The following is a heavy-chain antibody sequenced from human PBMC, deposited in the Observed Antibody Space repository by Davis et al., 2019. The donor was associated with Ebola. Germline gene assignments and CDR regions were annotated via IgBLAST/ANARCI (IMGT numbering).Heavy chain of an antibody. J-gene: IGHJ6*02. CDR3: ARDRAGYCSSTSCLYYYGMDV. D-gene: IGHD2-2*01. V-gene: IGHV4-34*09. CDR2: INHSGST. CDR1: GGSISSYY. Sequence: SETLSLTCTVSGGSISSYYWSWIRQPPGKGLEWIGEINHSGSTNYNPSLKSRVTISVDTSKNQFSLKLSSVTAADTAVYYCARDRAGYCSSTSCLYYYGMDVWGQGTTVTVSS.